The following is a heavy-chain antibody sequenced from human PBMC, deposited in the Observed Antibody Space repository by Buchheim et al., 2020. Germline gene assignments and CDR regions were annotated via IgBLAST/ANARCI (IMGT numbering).Heavy chain of an antibody. J-gene: IGHJ6*03. CDR3: AREEVVPAANPGWDYYYMDV. V-gene: IGHV3-21*04. CDR2: ISSSSSYT. D-gene: IGHD2-2*01. CDR1: GFTFSSYS. Sequence: EVQLVESGGGLVKPGGSLRLSCAASGFTFSSYSMNWVRQAPGKGLEWVSSISSSSSYTNYADSVKGRFTISRDNAKNSLYLQMNSLRAEDTAVYYCAREEVVPAANPGWDYYYMDVWGKGTT.